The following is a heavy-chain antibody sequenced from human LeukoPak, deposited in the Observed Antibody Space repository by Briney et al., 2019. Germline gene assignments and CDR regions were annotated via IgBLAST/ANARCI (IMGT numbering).Heavy chain of an antibody. CDR2: IKEDGSER. J-gene: IGHJ4*02. V-gene: IGHV3-7*01. CDR3: ARTPDGADY. D-gene: IGHD3-10*01. CDR1: AFIFSGHW. Sequence: SGGSLRLSCEGSAFIFSGHWMNWVRQTPGKGLEWVASIKEDGSERQYVDSVKGRFSISRDNAESSLYLQMNSLRVEDTAVYYCARTPDGADYWGQGTLVTVSS.